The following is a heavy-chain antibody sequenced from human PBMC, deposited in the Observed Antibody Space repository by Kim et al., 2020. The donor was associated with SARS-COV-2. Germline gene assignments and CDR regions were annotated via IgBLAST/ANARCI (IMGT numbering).Heavy chain of an antibody. Sequence: SETLSLTCTVSGGSISSSSYYWGWIRQPQGKGLGWIGSSYCSGSTYYNPSLKSRVTISVDTSKNQFSLKMSSVTAADTAVYYCARQKDDPDAFDIWGPGTILTVSS. V-gene: IGHV4-39*01. CDR1: GGSISSSSYY. CDR2: SYCSGST. CDR3: ARQKDDPDAFDI. J-gene: IGHJ3*02. D-gene: IGHD2-15*01.